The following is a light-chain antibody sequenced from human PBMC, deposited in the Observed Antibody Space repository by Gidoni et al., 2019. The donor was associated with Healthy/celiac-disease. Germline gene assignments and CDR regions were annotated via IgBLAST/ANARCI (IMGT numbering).Light chain of an antibody. J-gene: IGKJ1*01. CDR3: QQSYSTPPT. CDR1: QSISSY. V-gene: IGKV1-39*01. Sequence: DIQMTQSQSSLSASVGDRVTITCRASQSISSYLNWYQQKPEKAPKLLIYAASSWQSGVPSRFSGSGSGTDFTLTISSLQPEDFATYYCQQSYSTPPTFGQGTKVEIK. CDR2: AAS.